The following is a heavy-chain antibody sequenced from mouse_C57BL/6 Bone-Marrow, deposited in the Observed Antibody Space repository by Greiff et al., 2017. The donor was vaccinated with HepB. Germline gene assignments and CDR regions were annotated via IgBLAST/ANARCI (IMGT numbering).Heavy chain of an antibody. D-gene: IGHD1-1*01. CDR1: GYTFTSYW. V-gene: IGHV1-52*01. CDR3: ARWRGYYYGSRYYFDY. CDR2: IDPSDSET. J-gene: IGHJ2*01. Sequence: QVQLQQPGAELVRPGSSVKLSCKASGYTFTSYWMHWVKQRPIQGLEWIGNIDPSDSETHYNQKFKDKATLTVDKSSSTAYMQRSSLTSEDSAVYYCARWRGYYYGSRYYFDYWGQGTTLTVSS.